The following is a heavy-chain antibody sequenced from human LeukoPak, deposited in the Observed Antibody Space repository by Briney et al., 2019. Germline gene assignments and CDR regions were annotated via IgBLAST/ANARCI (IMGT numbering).Heavy chain of an antibody. Sequence: PGGSLRLSCAASGFTFSSYSMNWVRRAPGKGLEWVSSISSSSSYIYYADSVKGRFTISRDNAKNSLYLQMNSLRAEDTAVYYCARESPRVVAIRGFDPWGQGTLVTVSS. CDR2: ISSSSSYI. V-gene: IGHV3-21*01. CDR3: ARESPRVVAIRGFDP. CDR1: GFTFSSYS. D-gene: IGHD3-22*01. J-gene: IGHJ5*02.